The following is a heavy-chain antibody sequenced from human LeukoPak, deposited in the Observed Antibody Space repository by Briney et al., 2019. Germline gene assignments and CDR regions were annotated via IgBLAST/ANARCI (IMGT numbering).Heavy chain of an antibody. CDR3: ATHGSAHYYMDV. CDR1: GFTFSSYG. J-gene: IGHJ6*03. CDR2: VSGSGSGT. Sequence: GGSLRLSCAASGFTFSSYGMSWVRQAPGKGLEWVSGVSGSGSGTYYADSVKGRFTISRDNSKNTLHLQMNSLRAEDTAVYYCATHGSAHYYMDVWGKGTTVTISS. D-gene: IGHD2-2*03. V-gene: IGHV3-23*01.